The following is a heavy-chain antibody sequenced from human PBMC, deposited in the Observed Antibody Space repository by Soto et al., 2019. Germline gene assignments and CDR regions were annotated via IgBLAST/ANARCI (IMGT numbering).Heavy chain of an antibody. D-gene: IGHD2-15*01. CDR3: ASEVSSTDGMDV. Sequence: GSLRLSCAASGFTFSSYAMSWIRQPPGKGLEWIGSIYYTGNTFYSPSFRSRLTISVDTSKSQFSLKLGSVTAADTATYYCASEVSSTDGMDVWGQGTTVTVSS. CDR2: IYYTGNT. CDR1: GFTFSSYA. J-gene: IGHJ6*02. V-gene: IGHV4-39*01.